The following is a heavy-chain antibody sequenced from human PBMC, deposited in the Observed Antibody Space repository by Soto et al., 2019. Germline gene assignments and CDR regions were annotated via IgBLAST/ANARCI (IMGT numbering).Heavy chain of an antibody. CDR2: INHNSGGA. V-gene: IGHV1-2*02. D-gene: IGHD1-1*01. CDR1: GYTFTDYY. Sequence: QVQLVQSGAEVKKPGASVKVSRKASGYTFTDYYIHWVRQAPGQGLEWMGWINHNSGGANYAQHFQGRVTMTRDTSISTAYMEFSRLRSDDTAVYFCVRDETTDAFDVWGQGTMVIVSS. CDR3: VRDETTDAFDV. J-gene: IGHJ3*01.